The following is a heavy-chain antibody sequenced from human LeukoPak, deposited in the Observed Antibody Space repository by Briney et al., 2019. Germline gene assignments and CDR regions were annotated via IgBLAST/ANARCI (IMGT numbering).Heavy chain of an antibody. J-gene: IGHJ6*02. V-gene: IGHV4-39*07. CDR3: ARDNDRYYDILTGYYRESGYYYYYGMDV. D-gene: IGHD3-9*01. Sequence: PSETLSLTCTVSGGSISSSSYYWGWIRQPPGKGLEWIGSIYYSGSTYYNPSLKSRVTISVDTSKNQFSLKLSSVTAADTAVYYCARDNDRYYDILTGYYRESGYYYYYGMDVWGQGTTVTVSS. CDR1: GGSISSSSYY. CDR2: IYYSGST.